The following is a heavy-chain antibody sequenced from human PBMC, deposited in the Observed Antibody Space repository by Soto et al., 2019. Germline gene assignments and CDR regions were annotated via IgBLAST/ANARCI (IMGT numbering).Heavy chain of an antibody. V-gene: IGHV4-31*03. J-gene: IGHJ4*02. CDR1: GGSISSGGYY. Sequence: QVQLQESGPGLVKPSQTLSLTCTVSGGSISSGGYYWSWIRQHPGKGLEWIGYIYYSGSTYYNYYNPARKSRVTISVAPSKNQFSLKLSSVAAADTAVYYCARTPLLWGQGTLVTVSS. D-gene: IGHD1-26*01. CDR2: IYYSGSTYYN. CDR3: ARTPLL.